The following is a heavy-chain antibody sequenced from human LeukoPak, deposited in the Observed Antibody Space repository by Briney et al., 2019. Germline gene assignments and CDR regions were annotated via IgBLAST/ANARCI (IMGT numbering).Heavy chain of an antibody. Sequence: GSLRLSCAASGFTFSSYAMSWVRQAPEKGLEWVSTISGSGGGTYYVDSVKGWFTISRDDSKNTLYLQMNSLKTEDTAVYYCTRHIDYYDSSGLLPWGQGTLVTVSS. CDR2: ISGSGGGT. CDR3: TRHIDYYDSSGLLP. CDR1: GFTFSSYA. V-gene: IGHV3-23*01. D-gene: IGHD3-22*01. J-gene: IGHJ5*02.